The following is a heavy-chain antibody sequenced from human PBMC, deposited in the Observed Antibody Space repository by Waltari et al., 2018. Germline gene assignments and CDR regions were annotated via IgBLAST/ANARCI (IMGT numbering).Heavy chain of an antibody. CDR3: ARDRGRGLYLDS. Sequence: WGVWGRPAQGKGLVWIGQVHGGGKTNYNPSCASRLMMSLDTSTNQISRKVTSATAADTATYYCARDRGRGLYLDSWGQGTLVTVSP. D-gene: IGHD2-15*01. CDR1: W. CDR2: VHGGGKT. V-gene: IGHV4-4*02. J-gene: IGHJ4*02.